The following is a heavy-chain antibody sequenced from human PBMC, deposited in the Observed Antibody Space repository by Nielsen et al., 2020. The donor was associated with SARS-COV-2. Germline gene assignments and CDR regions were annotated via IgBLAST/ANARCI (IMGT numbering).Heavy chain of an antibody. CDR3: ACTIAAAYVDWYFDL. CDR2: IWYDGSNK. V-gene: IGHV3-33*01. Sequence: WIRQPPGKGLEWVAVIWYDGSNKYYADSVKGRFTISRDNSKNTLYLQMNSLRAEDTAVYYCACTIAAAYVDWYFDLWGRGTLVTVSS. J-gene: IGHJ2*01. D-gene: IGHD6-13*01.